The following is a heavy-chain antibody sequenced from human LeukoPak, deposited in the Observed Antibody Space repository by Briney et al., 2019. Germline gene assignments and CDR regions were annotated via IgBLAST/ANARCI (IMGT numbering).Heavy chain of an antibody. Sequence: SETLSLTCTVSGGSISSGDYYWSWIRQPPGKGLEWIGYIYYSGSTNYNPSLKSRVTISVDTSKNQFSLKLSSVTAADTAVYYCARRFGDYGDYVWFDPWGQGTLVTVSS. CDR2: IYYSGST. J-gene: IGHJ5*02. CDR1: GGSISSGDYY. D-gene: IGHD4-17*01. CDR3: ARRFGDYGDYVWFDP. V-gene: IGHV4-61*08.